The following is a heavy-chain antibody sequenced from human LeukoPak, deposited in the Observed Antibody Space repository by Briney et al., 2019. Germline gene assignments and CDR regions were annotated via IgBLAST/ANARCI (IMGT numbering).Heavy chain of an antibody. Sequence: SGTLSLTCAVSGGSISSGGYSWSWIRQPPEKGLEWIGYIYHSGSTYYNPSLESRVTISVDRSKNQFSLKLSSVTAADTAVYYCASGGSGGDYYFDYWGQGTLVTVSS. J-gene: IGHJ4*02. CDR2: IYHSGST. CDR3: ASGGSGGDYYFDY. CDR1: GGSISSGGYS. D-gene: IGHD2-15*01. V-gene: IGHV4-30-2*01.